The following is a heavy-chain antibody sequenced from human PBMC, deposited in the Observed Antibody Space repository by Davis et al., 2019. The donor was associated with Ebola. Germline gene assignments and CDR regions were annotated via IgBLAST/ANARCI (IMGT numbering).Heavy chain of an antibody. D-gene: IGHD6-6*01. CDR1: GFTLSRYS. CDR2: ISSSSNYI. V-gene: IGHV3-21*01. CDR3: APGSIAADY. Sequence: GESLKISCAASGFTLSRYSMNWVRQATGKGLEWVSSISSSSNYIYYSDSVKGRFTISRDNAKNSLYLQINSLRAEDTAVYYCAPGSIAADYWGQGTLVTVSS. J-gene: IGHJ4*02.